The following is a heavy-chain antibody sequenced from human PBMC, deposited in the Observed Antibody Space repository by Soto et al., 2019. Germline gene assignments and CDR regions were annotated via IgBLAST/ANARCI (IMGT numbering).Heavy chain of an antibody. V-gene: IGHV1-69*13. CDR2: IIPIFGTA. J-gene: IGHJ6*02. CDR1: GGTFSSYA. D-gene: IGHD1-7*01. Sequence: SVKVSCKASGGTFSSYAISWVRQAPGQGLEWMGGIIPIFGTANYAQKFQGRVTITADESTSTAYMELSSLRSEDTAVYHCARGHTGTTAEVSYYGMDVWGQGPTVTVSS. CDR3: ARGHTGTTAEVSYYGMDV.